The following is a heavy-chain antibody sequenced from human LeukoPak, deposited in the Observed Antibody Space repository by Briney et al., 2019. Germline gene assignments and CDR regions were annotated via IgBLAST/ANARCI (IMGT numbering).Heavy chain of an antibody. CDR3: AKDRLRCGDPDP. D-gene: IGHD7-27*01. J-gene: IGHJ5*02. V-gene: IGHV3-23*01. CDR2: ISGSGATT. Sequence: GGSLRLSCAASGFTFSSYAMSWVRQAPGKGLEWVSAISGSGATTYYADSVKGRFTISRDNSKNTLYLQVKSLRAEDTALYYCAKDRLRCGDPDPWGQGTLVTVSS. CDR1: GFTFSSYA.